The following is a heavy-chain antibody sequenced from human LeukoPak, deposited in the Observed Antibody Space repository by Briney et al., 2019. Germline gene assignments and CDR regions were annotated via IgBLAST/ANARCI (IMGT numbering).Heavy chain of an antibody. CDR1: GFTFSSYW. CDR3: ARGFYGSGSPYYFDY. V-gene: IGHV3-74*01. CDR2: INSDGSST. J-gene: IGHJ4*02. Sequence: GGSLRLSCAASGFTFSSYWMHWVRQAPGKGLVWVSRINSDGSSTSYADSVKGRFTISRDNAKNTLYLQMNSLRAEDTAVYYCARGFYGSGSPYYFDYWGQGTLVTVSS. D-gene: IGHD3-10*01.